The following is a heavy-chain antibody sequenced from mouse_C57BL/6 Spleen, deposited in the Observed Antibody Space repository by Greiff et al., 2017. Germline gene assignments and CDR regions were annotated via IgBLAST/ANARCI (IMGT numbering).Heavy chain of an antibody. D-gene: IGHD4-1*01. J-gene: IGHJ2*01. V-gene: IGHV1-81*01. CDR3: ARDRTGTLDY. CDR1: GYTFTSYG. CDR2: IYPRSGNT. Sequence: VKLMESGAELARPGASVKLSCKASGYTFTSYGISWVKQRTGQGLEWIGEIYPRSGNTYYNEKFKGKATLTADKSSSTAYMELRSLTSEDSAVYFCARDRTGTLDYWGQGTTLTVSS.